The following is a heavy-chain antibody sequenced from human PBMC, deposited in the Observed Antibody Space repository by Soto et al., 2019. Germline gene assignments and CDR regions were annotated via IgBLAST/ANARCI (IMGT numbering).Heavy chain of an antibody. V-gene: IGHV4-4*02. CDR2: IYHSGTT. CDR3: ARGPTEEFGMFVTTFYNDGLDV. J-gene: IGHJ6*02. CDR1: GDSINSSNW. Sequence: PSETLSLTCAVSGDSINSSNWWNWVRQPPGKGLEWIGKIYHSGTTNYNPSLESRVTISVDKSTNQVSLKLTSVTAADTAVYYFARGPTEEFGMFVTTFYNDGLDVWGQGAMLTV. D-gene: IGHD3-3*01.